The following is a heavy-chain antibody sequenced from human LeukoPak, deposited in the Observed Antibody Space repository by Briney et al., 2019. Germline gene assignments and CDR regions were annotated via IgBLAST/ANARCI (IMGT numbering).Heavy chain of an antibody. V-gene: IGHV1-2*02. D-gene: IGHD3-3*02. CDR2: MNPNSGAT. J-gene: IGHJ4*02. CDR3: ATVTGISLLDKFDY. CDR1: GYTFTSYY. Sequence: GASAKVSCKASGYTFTSYYMHWVRQAPGQGLEWMGWMNPNSGATNYAQKFQGRVTMTEDTSTDTAYMELSSLRSEDTAVYYCATVTGISLLDKFDYWGQGTLVTVSS.